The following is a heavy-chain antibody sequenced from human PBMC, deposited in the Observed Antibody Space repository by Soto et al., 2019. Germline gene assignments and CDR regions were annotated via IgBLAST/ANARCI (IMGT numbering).Heavy chain of an antibody. J-gene: IGHJ6*03. V-gene: IGHV3-23*01. D-gene: IGHD3-22*01. CDR2: ISGSGGST. Sequence: PGKGLEWVSAISGSGGSTYYADSVKGRFTISRDNSKNTLYLQMNSLRAEDTAVYYCAGGGSIVVATRRLMDVWGKGTTVTVSS. CDR3: AGGGSIVVATRRLMDV.